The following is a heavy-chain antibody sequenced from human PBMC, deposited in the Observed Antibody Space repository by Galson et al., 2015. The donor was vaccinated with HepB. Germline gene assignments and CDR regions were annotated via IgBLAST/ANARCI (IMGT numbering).Heavy chain of an antibody. CDR3: AREGDSSGYPLDY. J-gene: IGHJ4*02. CDR1: GFTFSSYG. D-gene: IGHD3-22*01. CDR2: IWYDGSNK. V-gene: IGHV3-33*01. Sequence: SLRLSCAASGFTFSSYGMHWVRQAPGKGLEWVAVIWYDGSNKYYADSVKGRFTISRDNSKNTLYLQMNSLRAEDTAVYYCAREGDSSGYPLDYWGQGTLVTVSS.